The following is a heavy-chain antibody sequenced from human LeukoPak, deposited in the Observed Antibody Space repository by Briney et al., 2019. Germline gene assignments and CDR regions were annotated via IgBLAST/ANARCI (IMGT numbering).Heavy chain of an antibody. V-gene: IGHV1-69*06. CDR1: GGTFISYV. D-gene: IGHD1-26*01. CDR2: AIPFLGTA. CDR3: AILGTVPY. Sequence: ASVKVSCKASGGTFISYVISWVRQAPGQGLEWMGGAIPFLGTANYAQKFQDRITITAEKSTTTTYMELRSLRSVDTAIYYCAILGTVPYWGQGTQITVSS. J-gene: IGHJ4*02.